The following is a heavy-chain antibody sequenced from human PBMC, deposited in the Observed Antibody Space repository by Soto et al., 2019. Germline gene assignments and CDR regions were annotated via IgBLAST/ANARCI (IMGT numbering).Heavy chain of an antibody. Sequence: GGSLRLFCAASGLTFSSYWMHWVRQAPGKGLVWVSRINSDGSTTSYADSVKGRFTISRDNAKNTLYLQMNSLRAEDTAVYYCARGPPYSSPDYWGQGILVTVSS. D-gene: IGHD6-13*01. CDR3: ARGPPYSSPDY. CDR2: INSDGSTT. V-gene: IGHV3-74*01. J-gene: IGHJ4*01. CDR1: GLTFSSYW.